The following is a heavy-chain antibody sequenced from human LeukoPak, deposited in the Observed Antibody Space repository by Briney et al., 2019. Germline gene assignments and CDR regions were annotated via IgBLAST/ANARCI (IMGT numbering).Heavy chain of an antibody. D-gene: IGHD2-15*01. CDR3: ARVSEDCSGGSCYSGLDY. Sequence: PGGSLRLSCAASGFTFDDYAMHWVRQAPGKGLEWVSGISWNSGSIGYADSVKGRFTISRDNAKNSLYLQMNSLRAEDTAVYYCARVSEDCSGGSCYSGLDYWGQGTLVTVSS. J-gene: IGHJ4*02. V-gene: IGHV3-9*01. CDR2: ISWNSGSI. CDR1: GFTFDDYA.